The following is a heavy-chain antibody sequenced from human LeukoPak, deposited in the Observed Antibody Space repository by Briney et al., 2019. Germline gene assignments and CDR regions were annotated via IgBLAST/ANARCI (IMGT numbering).Heavy chain of an antibody. V-gene: IGHV4-39*07. CDR2: IYYTGSMYYNPSSGTT. Sequence: PSETLSLTCTVSGGSISGSAYYWGWIRQPPGKGLEWIGSIYYTGSMYYNPSSGTTYYNPSLKSRVTISLDTSKNQFSLKVTSVTAADTAVYYCARGYSSTWYNAFDIWGQGTMVTVSS. J-gene: IGHJ3*02. CDR1: GGSISGSAYY. D-gene: IGHD6-13*01. CDR3: ARGYSSTWYNAFDI.